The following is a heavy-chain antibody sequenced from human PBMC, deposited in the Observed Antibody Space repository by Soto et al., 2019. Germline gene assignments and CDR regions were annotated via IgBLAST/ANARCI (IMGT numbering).Heavy chain of an antibody. CDR3: ARGRGDFWSGYVDYYYYMDV. D-gene: IGHD3-3*01. Sequence: SETLSLTCTVSGGSISSYYWSWIRQPPGKGLDWIGYIYYSGSTNYNPSLKSRVTISVDTSKNQFSLKLSSVTAADTAVYYCARGRGDFWSGYVDYYYYMDVWGKGTTVTVSS. CDR2: IYYSGST. V-gene: IGHV4-59*01. J-gene: IGHJ6*03. CDR1: GGSISSYY.